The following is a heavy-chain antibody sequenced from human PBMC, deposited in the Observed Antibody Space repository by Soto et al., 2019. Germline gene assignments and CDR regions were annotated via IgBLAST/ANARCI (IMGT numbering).Heavy chain of an antibody. CDR2: IYYSGST. J-gene: IGHJ6*03. D-gene: IGHD3-3*01. Sequence: PSETLSLTCTVSGGSISSYYWSWIRQPPGKGLEWIGYIYYSGSTNYNPSLKSRVTISVDTSKNQFSLKLSSVTAADTAVYYCARDNPRPYYDFWNGYVYMDVWGKGTTVTVSS. CDR1: GGSISSYY. CDR3: ARDNPRPYYDFWNGYVYMDV. V-gene: IGHV4-59*01.